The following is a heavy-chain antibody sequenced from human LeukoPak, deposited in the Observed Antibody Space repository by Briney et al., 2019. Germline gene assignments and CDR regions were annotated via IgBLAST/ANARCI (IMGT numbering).Heavy chain of an antibody. CDR3: AKSKSPYPMDYIFDF. V-gene: IGHV3-30*18. Sequence: GGSLRLSCAASGFIFSSYGMHWVRQAPGKGLEWVAVISNDGSITKYGDSVKGRFTISRDNSKNTLYVQMNSLRTDDAAVYYCAKSKSPYPMDYIFDFWGQGTLVTVSS. J-gene: IGHJ4*02. CDR1: GFIFSSYG. D-gene: IGHD4-11*01. CDR2: ISNDGSIT.